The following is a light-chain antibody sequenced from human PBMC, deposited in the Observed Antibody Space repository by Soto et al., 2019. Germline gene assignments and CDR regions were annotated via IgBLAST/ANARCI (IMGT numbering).Light chain of an antibody. J-gene: IGKJ1*01. CDR2: KAS. Sequence: DIQMTQSPSTVSASVGDRFTITCLASQSISSWLAWYQQKPGKAPKLLIYKASTLKSGVPSRFSGSGSGTEFTLTISSLQPDDFATYYCQHYNSYSEAFGQGTKVEIK. V-gene: IGKV1-5*03. CDR3: QHYNSYSEA. CDR1: QSISSW.